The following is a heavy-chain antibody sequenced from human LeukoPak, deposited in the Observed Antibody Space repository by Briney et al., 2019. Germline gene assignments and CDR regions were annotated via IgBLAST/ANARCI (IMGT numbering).Heavy chain of an antibody. CDR3: ANGGLQKGGYYFDY. D-gene: IGHD3-16*01. J-gene: IGHJ4*02. CDR1: GFTFSSYW. CDR2: IKQDGSEK. Sequence: GGSLRLSCAASGFTFSSYWMSWVRQAPGKGLEWVANIKQDGSEKYYVDSVKGRFTISRDNSKNTLYLQMNSLRAEDTAVYYCANGGLQKGGYYFDYWGQGTLVTVSS. V-gene: IGHV3-7*03.